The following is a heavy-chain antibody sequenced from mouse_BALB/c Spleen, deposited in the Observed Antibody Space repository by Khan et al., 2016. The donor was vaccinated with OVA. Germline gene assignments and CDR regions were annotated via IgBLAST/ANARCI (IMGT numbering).Heavy chain of an antibody. CDR1: GYSFTDYG. J-gene: IGHJ3*01. V-gene: IGHV9-3*02. CDR3: AGGNYYGNNSWLVY. D-gene: IGHD1-1*01. Sequence: QIQFVQSGPELKKPGETVKISCKASGYSFTDYGMNWVKQAPGKALKWMGWINTNTGEPTYFEELKGRFAFSLETSASTVYLQINNLKNEDTATYYCAGGNYYGNNSWLVYWGQGTLVTVSA. CDR2: INTNTGEP.